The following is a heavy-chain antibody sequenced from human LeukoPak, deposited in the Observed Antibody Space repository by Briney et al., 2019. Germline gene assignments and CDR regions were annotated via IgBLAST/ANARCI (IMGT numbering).Heavy chain of an antibody. J-gene: IGHJ4*02. CDR3: AKGYGFDSSGSEHYFEN. V-gene: IGHV3-30*18. D-gene: IGHD3-22*01. CDR1: GFTFSNYG. Sequence: GGSLRLSCAASGFTFSNYGIHWVRQAPGKGLEWVAVISYDGSNKYYAESVKSRFTISRDNSKNTLSLQMNSLRAEDTAVYYCAKGYGFDSSGSEHYFENWGQGILVTVSS. CDR2: ISYDGSNK.